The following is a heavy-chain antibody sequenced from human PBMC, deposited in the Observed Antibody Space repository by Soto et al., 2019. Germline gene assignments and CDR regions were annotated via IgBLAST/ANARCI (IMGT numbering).Heavy chain of an antibody. CDR2: IYHGGST. CDR3: ARAQGPSTYYDFWSGSGGPYYGMDV. V-gene: IGHV4-38-2*02. D-gene: IGHD3-3*01. Sequence: PSETLSLTSTVSGYSISSGYYWGWIRQPPGKGLEWIGSIYHGGSTYYNPSLKSRVTISVDTSKNQFSLKLSSVTAADTAVYYCARAQGPSTYYDFWSGSGGPYYGMDVWGQGTTVTVSS. J-gene: IGHJ6*02. CDR1: GYSISSGYY.